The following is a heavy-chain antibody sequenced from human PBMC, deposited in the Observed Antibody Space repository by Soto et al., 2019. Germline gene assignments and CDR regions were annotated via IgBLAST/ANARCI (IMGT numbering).Heavy chain of an antibody. J-gene: IGHJ4*02. V-gene: IGHV3-30*04. CDR1: GFTFSNYA. CDR3: ARDSRTDGYKYDYFDY. D-gene: IGHD5-12*01. Sequence: QVQLVESGGGVVQPGRSLRLSCTASGFTFSNYAIHWVRQAPGKGLEWVALISYDGRDEYYADSVEGRFTISRDNSKNTLYVAMNSLRAEDTGMFYCARDSRTDGYKYDYFDYWGQGTLVTVSS. CDR2: ISYDGRDE.